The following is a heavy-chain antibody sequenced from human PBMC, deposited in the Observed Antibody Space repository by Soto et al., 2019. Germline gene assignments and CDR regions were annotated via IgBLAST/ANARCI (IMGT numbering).Heavy chain of an antibody. CDR1: GGSITSNAYY. CDR3: ARRPKRGSYSWCFDY. J-gene: IGHJ4*02. Sequence: LQLQESGPGLVKPSETLSLTCTVSGGSITSNAYYWGWIRQPPGKGLEWLGYIYYSGSASYNPSLKSRVTMSVDTSKSQFSLKLSSVTAADTAVYYCARRPKRGSYSWCFDYWGQGTLVTVSS. V-gene: IGHV4-39*01. CDR2: IYYSGSA. D-gene: IGHD1-26*01.